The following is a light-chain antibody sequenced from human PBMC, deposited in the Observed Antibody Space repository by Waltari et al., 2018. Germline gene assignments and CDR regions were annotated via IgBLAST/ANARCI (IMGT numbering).Light chain of an antibody. CDR1: QTLTSN. Sequence: EIVMTQSPATLSVSPGERATLSCRASQTLTSNLAWYQQKPGQAPRPVIYGASIRATGIPARFSGSGSGTQFTLTISNLQSEDFVVYYCQQYNNRPYTFGQGTKLEIK. J-gene: IGKJ2*01. CDR3: QQYNNRPYT. CDR2: GAS. V-gene: IGKV3-15*01.